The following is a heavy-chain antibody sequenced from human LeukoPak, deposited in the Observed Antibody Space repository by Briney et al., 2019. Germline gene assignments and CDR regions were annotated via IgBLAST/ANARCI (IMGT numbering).Heavy chain of an antibody. D-gene: IGHD1-26*01. CDR3: ARVPTSGSYSGIHAFDI. J-gene: IGHJ3*02. CDR1: GFTRSSYW. CDR2: IKSDGSDT. Sequence: GGSLRLSCAASGFTRSSYWMHWVRQVPGKGLVWVSRIKSDGSDTRYADSVKGRFTISRDNAKNTLYLQMNSLRAEDTAVYYCARVPTSGSYSGIHAFDIWGQGTMVTVSS. V-gene: IGHV3-74*01.